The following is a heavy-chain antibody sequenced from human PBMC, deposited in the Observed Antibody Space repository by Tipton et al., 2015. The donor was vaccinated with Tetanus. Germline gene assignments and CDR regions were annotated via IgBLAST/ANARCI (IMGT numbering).Heavy chain of an antibody. V-gene: IGHV4-4*07. J-gene: IGHJ5*02. CDR1: GGSISSYY. Sequence: LSLTCTVSGGSISSYYWSWIRQPAGKGLEWIGRIYTSGSTNYNPSLKSRVTMSVDTSKNQFSLKLSSVTAADTAVYYCARVYSPYYYDSSGYYWFDPWGQGTLVTVSS. CDR2: IYTSGST. CDR3: ARVYSPYYYDSSGYYWFDP. D-gene: IGHD3-22*01.